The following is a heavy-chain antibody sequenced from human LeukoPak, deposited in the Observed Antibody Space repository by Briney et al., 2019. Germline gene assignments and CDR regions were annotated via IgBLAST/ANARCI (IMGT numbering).Heavy chain of an antibody. CDR1: GFTFSSYA. CDR3: AKDPNDILTGYRTYAEYFQH. V-gene: IGHV3-23*01. D-gene: IGHD3-9*01. CDR2: ISGSGGST. J-gene: IGHJ1*01. Sequence: GGSLRLSCAASGFTFSSYAMSWVRQAPGKGLEWVSAISGSGGSTYYADSVKGRFTISRDNSKNTLYLQMNSLRAEDTAVYYCAKDPNDILTGYRTYAEYFQHWGQGTLVTVSS.